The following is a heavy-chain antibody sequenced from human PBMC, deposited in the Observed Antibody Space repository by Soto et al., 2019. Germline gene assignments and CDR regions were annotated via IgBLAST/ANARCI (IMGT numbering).Heavy chain of an antibody. CDR1: GGSISSSSYY. D-gene: IGHD1-26*01. J-gene: IGHJ4*02. V-gene: IGHV4-39*01. CDR2: IYYSGST. CDR3: ARLGLSRGSYDY. Sequence: QLQLQESGPGLMKPSETLSLTCTVSGGSISSSSYYWGWIRQPPGKGLEWIGSIYYSGSTYYNPSLKSRVTISVDTSKNQFSLKLSSVTAADTAVYYCARLGLSRGSYDYWGLGTLVTVSS.